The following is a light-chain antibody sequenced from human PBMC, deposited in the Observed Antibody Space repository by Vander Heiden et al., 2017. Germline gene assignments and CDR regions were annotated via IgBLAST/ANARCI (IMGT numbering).Light chain of an antibody. CDR3: HQNNSYPLT. CDR1: QDISNY. J-gene: IGKJ4*01. Sequence: DIRMTKSPSSRSASEGETVTITCRASQDISNYLAWFQQKPGKAPKSLIYAASSLQSGVPSRFSGSGSGTDFILTISILQPEDFASYYCHQNNSYPLTFGSGTKLEIK. V-gene: IGKV1-16*01. CDR2: AAS.